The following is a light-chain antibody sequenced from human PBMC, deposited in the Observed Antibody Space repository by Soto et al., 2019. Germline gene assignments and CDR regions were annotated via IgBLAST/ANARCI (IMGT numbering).Light chain of an antibody. CDR3: QQYGSSPQT. J-gene: IGKJ5*01. CDR2: GAS. V-gene: IGKV3-20*01. Sequence: DIVLAQSPGTLSLSPGERATLSCRASQTVSSNYLAWYQQKFDQAPRLLIYGASSRATGIPDRFSGSGSGTDFTLTISRLEPEDFAVYYCQQYGSSPQTFGQGTRLDIK. CDR1: QTVSSNY.